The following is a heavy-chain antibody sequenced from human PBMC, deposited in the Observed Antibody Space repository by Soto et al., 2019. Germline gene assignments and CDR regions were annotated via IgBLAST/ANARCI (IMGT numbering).Heavy chain of an antibody. Sequence: QVQLQESGPGLVKPSQTLSLTCTVSGGSISSGDYYWTWIRQHPWKGLEWIGYIHYSGSTYYNPSLKSRLSISLDTSDNQFSLRLSSVTAADTALYYCARNTGECSSTHCYGPNWFDPWGQGTLVTVSS. D-gene: IGHD2-2*01. J-gene: IGHJ5*02. V-gene: IGHV4-31*03. CDR2: IHYSGST. CDR1: GGSISSGDYY. CDR3: ARNTGECSSTHCYGPNWFDP.